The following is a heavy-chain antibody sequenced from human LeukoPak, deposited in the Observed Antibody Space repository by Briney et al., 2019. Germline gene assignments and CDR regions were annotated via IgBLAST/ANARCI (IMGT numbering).Heavy chain of an antibody. CDR1: GFTVSTNY. J-gene: IGHJ4*02. Sequence: GGSLRLSCAVSGFTVSTNYMSWVRQAPGKGLEWVSVIYGGGSSYFADSVKGRFIISRDNSKNTLYLQMNSLRAEDTAVYYCARDGVESYCTSTSCPGVLDYWGQGTLVTVSS. CDR3: ARDGVESYCTSTSCPGVLDY. CDR2: IYGGGSS. D-gene: IGHD2-2*01. V-gene: IGHV3-66*01.